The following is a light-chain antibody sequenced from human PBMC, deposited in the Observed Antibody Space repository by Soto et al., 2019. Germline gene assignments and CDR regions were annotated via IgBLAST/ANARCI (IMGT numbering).Light chain of an antibody. CDR3: QQYNNWPPT. J-gene: IGKJ2*01. CDR1: QSVSRN. CDR2: GAS. Sequence: EIVMTQSPATLSVSPGERATLSCRASQSVSRNLAWYQQKPAQAPRLLIYGASTRATGIPARFSGSGSGTEFTLTISSLQSEDFAVYYCQQYNNWPPTFGQGTKLEIK. V-gene: IGKV3-15*01.